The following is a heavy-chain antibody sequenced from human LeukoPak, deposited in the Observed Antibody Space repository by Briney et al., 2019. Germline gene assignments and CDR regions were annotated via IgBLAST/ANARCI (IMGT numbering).Heavy chain of an antibody. CDR3: AREGRSAADY. CDR1: GGSISSGGYY. CDR2: IYYSGST. Sequence: PSETLSLTCTVSGGSISSGGYYWSWIRQHPGKGLEWIGYIYYSGSTYYNPSLKSRVTISVDTSKNQFSLKLSSVTAADTAVYYCAREGRSAADYWGQGTLVTVSS. D-gene: IGHD2-2*01. V-gene: IGHV4-31*03. J-gene: IGHJ4*02.